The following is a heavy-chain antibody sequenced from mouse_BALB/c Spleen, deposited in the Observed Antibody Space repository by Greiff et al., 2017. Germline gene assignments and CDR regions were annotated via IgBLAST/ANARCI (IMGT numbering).Heavy chain of an antibody. D-gene: IGHD2-10*02. CDR2: IRLKSNNYAT. J-gene: IGHJ4*01. CDR1: GFTFSNYW. Sequence: DVQLVESGGGLVQPGGSMKLSCVASGFTFSNYWMNWVRQSPEKGLEWVAEIRLKSNNYATHYAESVKGRFTISRDDSKSSVYLQMNNLRAEDTGIYYCTGYGNYYYAMDYWGQGTSVTVSS. CDR3: TGYGNYYYAMDY. V-gene: IGHV6-6*02.